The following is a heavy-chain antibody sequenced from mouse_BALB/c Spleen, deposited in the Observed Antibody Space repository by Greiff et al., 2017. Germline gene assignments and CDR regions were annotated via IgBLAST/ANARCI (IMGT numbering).Heavy chain of an antibody. V-gene: IGHV1-63*02. J-gene: IGHJ4*01. CDR3: ARLPRTGEAMDY. Sequence: VQLQQSGAELVRPGTSVKISCKASGYTFTNYWLGWVKQRPGHGLEWIGDIYPGGGYTNYNEKFKGKATLTADTSSSTAYMQLSSLTSEDSAVYFCARLPRTGEAMDYWGQGTSVTVSS. D-gene: IGHD4-1*01. CDR2: IYPGGGYT. CDR1: GYTFTNYW.